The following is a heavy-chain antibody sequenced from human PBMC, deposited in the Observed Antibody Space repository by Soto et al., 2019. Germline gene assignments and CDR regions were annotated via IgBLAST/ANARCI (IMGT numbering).Heavy chain of an antibody. Sequence: GGSLRLSYVGSGFTFSTYWMGWVRQVPGTGLEWVANIKSDGSEKSYVDSVKGRFTISRDNAGNSLYLQMNSLRAEDTAVYYCAAWPRSSWFDYWGQGTPVTVSS. V-gene: IGHV3-7*05. CDR3: AAWPRSSWFDY. D-gene: IGHD2-2*01. CDR2: IKSDGSEK. J-gene: IGHJ4*02. CDR1: GFTFSTYW.